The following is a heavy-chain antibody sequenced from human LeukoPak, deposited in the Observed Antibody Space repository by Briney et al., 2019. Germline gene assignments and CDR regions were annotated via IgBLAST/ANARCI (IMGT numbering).Heavy chain of an antibody. V-gene: IGHV3-23*01. CDR3: AKDHASGYYYVDY. CDR2: ISAGGSTT. CDR1: GFTFSSYA. J-gene: IGHJ4*02. D-gene: IGHD3-22*01. Sequence: GGSLRLSCAASGFTFSSYAMFWVRLAPGKGLEWVSSISAGGSTTYYADSVKGRFTISRDNSKNTLYLQMNSLRAEDTAIYYCAKDHASGYYYVDYWGQGTLVTVSS.